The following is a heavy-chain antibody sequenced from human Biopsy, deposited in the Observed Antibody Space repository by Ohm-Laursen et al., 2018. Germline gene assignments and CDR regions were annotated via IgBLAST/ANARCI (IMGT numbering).Heavy chain of an antibody. CDR2: ISGSGVTK. V-gene: IGHV3-11*01. CDR1: GVTLSGYA. Sequence: SLRLSCAASGVTLSGYAMNWVRQAPGKGLEWLSYISGSGVTKMYADSVKGRFTVSRDNAKNSLYLEMNNLTVEDTAAYYCATDGAGSYNENWGQGTLVSVSS. J-gene: IGHJ4*02. CDR3: ATDGAGSYNEN. D-gene: IGHD3-10*01.